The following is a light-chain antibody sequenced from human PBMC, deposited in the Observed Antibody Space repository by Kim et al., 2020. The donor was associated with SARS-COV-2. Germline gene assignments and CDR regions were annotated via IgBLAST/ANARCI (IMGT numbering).Light chain of an antibody. CDR3: SAWDGILNSWV. CDR1: SHNVRRQG. V-gene: IGLV10-54*01. Sequence: HTATITRTGNSHNVRRQGSVWLQQHPGHPPKVLSDMTLNRPSGISERFSASRSRNIASLTITELRPEDEADYYCSAWDGILNSWVFGGGTQLTVL. J-gene: IGLJ3*02. CDR2: MTL.